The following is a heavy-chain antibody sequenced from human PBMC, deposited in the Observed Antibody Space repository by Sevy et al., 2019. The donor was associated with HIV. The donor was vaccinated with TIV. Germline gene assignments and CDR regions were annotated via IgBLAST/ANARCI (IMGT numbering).Heavy chain of an antibody. V-gene: IGHV3-33*01. CDR3: VRGRDYWNFDY. J-gene: IGHJ4*02. Sequence: GGSLRLSCAASGFNFSIYGMHWVRQAPGKGLEWVALIYFHGSIKYYVDSVKGRFTISRDNSKNTLYLQMNSLRVEDTAVYYCVRGRDYWNFDYWGQGTLVTVSS. CDR1: GFNFSIYG. D-gene: IGHD4-17*01. CDR2: IYFHGSIK.